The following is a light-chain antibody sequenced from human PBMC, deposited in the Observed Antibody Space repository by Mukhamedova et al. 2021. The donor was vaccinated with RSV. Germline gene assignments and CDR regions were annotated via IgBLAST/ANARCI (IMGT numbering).Light chain of an antibody. CDR3: QQSYSTRLT. CDR2: GAS. J-gene: IGKJ4*01. Sequence: PGKAPKLLICGASSLQSGVPSRFSGSGSGTDFTLTINSLEREDFATYYCQQSYSTRLTFGGGTKVEI. V-gene: IGKV1-39*01.